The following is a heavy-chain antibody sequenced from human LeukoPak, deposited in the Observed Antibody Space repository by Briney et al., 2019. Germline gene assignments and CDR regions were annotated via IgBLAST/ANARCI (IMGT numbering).Heavy chain of an antibody. Sequence: PGRSLRLSCAASGFTFSNYGMHWDRPAPGKGLKWLALISYDGINKYYAVSVKGRFTVSRDNSKSTFYLQGNSLRAEDTAVYCCARDSDGMSVWGLGTTVTVSS. CDR2: ISYDGINK. V-gene: IGHV3-30*03. CDR1: GFTFSNYG. CDR3: ARDSDGMSV. J-gene: IGHJ6*02.